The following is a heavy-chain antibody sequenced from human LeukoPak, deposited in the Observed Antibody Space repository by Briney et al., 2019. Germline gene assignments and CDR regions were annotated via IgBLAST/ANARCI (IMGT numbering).Heavy chain of an antibody. CDR1: GYTFTGHY. Sequence: ASVKVSCKASGYTFTGHYMHWVRQAPGQGLKWMGWINPNSGGTKYAQKFQGRVTLTRDTSISTAYMELSRLRCDDTAVYYCARSYDFWSGPPFDPWGQGTLVTVSS. J-gene: IGHJ5*02. CDR3: ARSYDFWSGPPFDP. CDR2: INPNSGGT. V-gene: IGHV1-2*02. D-gene: IGHD3-3*01.